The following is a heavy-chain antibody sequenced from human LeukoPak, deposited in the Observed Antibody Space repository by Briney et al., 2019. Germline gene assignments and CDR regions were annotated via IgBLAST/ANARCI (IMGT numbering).Heavy chain of an antibody. D-gene: IGHD3-22*01. CDR1: YESISSSSHY. Sequence: SETLSLTCTVSYESISSSSHYWGWIHRPPGKGLEWIGSIDSGRNIHSNPSLDSRDTISVDTSKNQFSLKLSSVTAADAAVYYCARTKYYFDSSDYFFFDPWGQGILVTVSS. V-gene: IGHV4-39*01. J-gene: IGHJ5*02. CDR3: ARTKYYFDSSDYFFFDP. CDR2: IDSGRNI.